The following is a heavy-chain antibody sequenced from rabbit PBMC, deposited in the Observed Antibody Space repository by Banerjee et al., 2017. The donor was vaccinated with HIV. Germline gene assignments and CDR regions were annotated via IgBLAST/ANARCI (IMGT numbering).Heavy chain of an antibody. D-gene: IGHD4-1*01. CDR2: IDAGSTGNT. J-gene: IGHJ4*01. CDR3: ARDLAGVIGWNFGL. Sequence: QEQLVESGGGLVQPEGSLTLTCKASGFTLSSYWMWWVRQAPGKGLEWIACIDAGSTGNTWYANWAKGRFTISKTSSTTVTLQLTSLTAADTATYFCARDLAGVIGWNFGLWGPGTLVTVS. V-gene: IGHV1S45*01. CDR1: GFTLSSYW.